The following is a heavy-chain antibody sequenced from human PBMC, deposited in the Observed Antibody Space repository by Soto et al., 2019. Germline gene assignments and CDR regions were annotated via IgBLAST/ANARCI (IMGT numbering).Heavy chain of an antibody. V-gene: IGHV3-9*01. D-gene: IGHD2-2*01. CDR2: ISWNSGSI. CDR1: GFSFDDYA. Sequence: PGGCLRLSCAASGFSFDDYAMHWVQQAPGKGLEWVSGISWNSGSIGYADSVKGRFTISRDNAKNSLYLQMNSLRAEDTAVYYCARGPWRGYVSKGRYCFDYWGPGTLVTVSS. J-gene: IGHJ4*02. CDR3: ARGPWRGYVSKGRYCFDY.